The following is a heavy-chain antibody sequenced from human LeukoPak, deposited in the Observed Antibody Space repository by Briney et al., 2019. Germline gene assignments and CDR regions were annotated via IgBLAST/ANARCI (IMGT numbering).Heavy chain of an antibody. CDR2: INQGGST. CDR3: ARRGIWIQWNFEY. D-gene: IGHD5-12*01. J-gene: IGHJ4*02. Sequence: SETLPLTCAVEGGAFNDYYWSWVRQSPEKGLEWIAEINQGGSTIYNPSLKNRVTMSIDTTRKHFSLQLASLTAADTAVYFCARRGIWIQWNFEYWGQGVLVTVSS. CDR1: GGAFNDYY. V-gene: IGHV4-34*01.